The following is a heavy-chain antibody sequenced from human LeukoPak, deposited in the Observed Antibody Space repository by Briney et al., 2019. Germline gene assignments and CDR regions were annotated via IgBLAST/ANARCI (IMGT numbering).Heavy chain of an antibody. J-gene: IGHJ4*02. V-gene: IGHV3-53*01. Sequence: GGSLRLSCAASGFTVSSNYMSWVRQAPGKGLEWVSVIYSGGSTYYADSVKGRFTISRDNSKNTLYLQMNSLRAEDTAVYYCAKGGGLGAVANFDYWGQGTLVTVSS. CDR1: GFTVSSNY. D-gene: IGHD6-19*01. CDR3: AKGGGLGAVANFDY. CDR2: IYSGGST.